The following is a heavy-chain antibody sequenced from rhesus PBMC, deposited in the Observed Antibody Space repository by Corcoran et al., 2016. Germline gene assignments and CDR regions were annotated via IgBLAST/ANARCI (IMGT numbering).Heavy chain of an antibody. Sequence: QVQLQESGPGLVKPSETLSLTCAVSGGAVSSHYWRLIRQSPGKVLEWIGRISGSGGCADYNPSLKSRVTLSTETSKNQFSLRLTSVTAADTALYFCATLVGVPGSLDVWGRGVLVTVSS. CDR2: ISGSGGCA. CDR1: GGAVSSHY. V-gene: IGHV4-173*01. J-gene: IGHJ5-2*02. D-gene: IGHD2-39*01. CDR3: ATLVGVPGSLDV.